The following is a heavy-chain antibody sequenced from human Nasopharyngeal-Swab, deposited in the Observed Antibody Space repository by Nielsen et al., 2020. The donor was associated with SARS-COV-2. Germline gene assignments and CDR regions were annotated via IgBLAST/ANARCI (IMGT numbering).Heavy chain of an antibody. Sequence: ASVKVSCKVSGYTLTELSMHWVRQAPGKGLEWMGGFDPEDGETIYAQKFLGRVTMTEDTSTDTTYMELSSLRSEDTAVYYCAFRWWRSSWYGDYWGQGTLVTVSS. CDR2: FDPEDGET. CDR3: AFRWWRSSWYGDY. D-gene: IGHD6-13*01. CDR1: GYTLTELS. J-gene: IGHJ4*02. V-gene: IGHV1-24*01.